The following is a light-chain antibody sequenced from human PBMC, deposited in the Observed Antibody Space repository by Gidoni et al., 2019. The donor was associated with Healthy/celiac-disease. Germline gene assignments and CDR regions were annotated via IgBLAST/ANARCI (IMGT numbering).Light chain of an antibody. V-gene: IGKV1-33*01. Sequence: DIQMTQSPSSLSASVGDRVTITRQASQDISNYLNWYQQKPGKAPKLLIYDASNLKTGVPSRFSGSGSGTDFTFTISSLQPEDIATYYCQQYDNLPPFTFGPGTKVDIK. CDR3: QQYDNLPPFT. CDR1: QDISNY. CDR2: DAS. J-gene: IGKJ3*01.